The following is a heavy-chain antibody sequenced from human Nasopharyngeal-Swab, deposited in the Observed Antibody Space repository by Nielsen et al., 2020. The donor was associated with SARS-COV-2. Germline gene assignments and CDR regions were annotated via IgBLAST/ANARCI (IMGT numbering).Heavy chain of an antibody. D-gene: IGHD3-3*01. Sequence: ASVKVSCKASGYTFTTYNVHWVRQAPGQGLEWMGRINPSGGDTGYAQKFQGRVTMTRDTSTSTVYMEVSSLRSEDTAVYYCASRRITISPWFDPWGQGTLVTVSS. J-gene: IGHJ5*02. CDR1: GYTFTTYN. V-gene: IGHV1-46*01. CDR3: ASRRITISPWFDP. CDR2: INPSGGDT.